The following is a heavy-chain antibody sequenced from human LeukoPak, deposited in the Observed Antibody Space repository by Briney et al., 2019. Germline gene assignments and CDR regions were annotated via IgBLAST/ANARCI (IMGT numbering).Heavy chain of an antibody. D-gene: IGHD3-10*01. Sequence: SETLSLTCAVYGGSFSGYYWSWIRQPSGKGLEWIGEINHSGSTNYNPSLKSRVTISVDTSKNQFSLKLSSVTAADTAVYYCARLPYYYGSGSYDYWGQGTLVTVSS. CDR2: INHSGST. CDR1: GGSFSGYY. CDR3: ARLPYYYGSGSYDY. J-gene: IGHJ4*02. V-gene: IGHV4-34*01.